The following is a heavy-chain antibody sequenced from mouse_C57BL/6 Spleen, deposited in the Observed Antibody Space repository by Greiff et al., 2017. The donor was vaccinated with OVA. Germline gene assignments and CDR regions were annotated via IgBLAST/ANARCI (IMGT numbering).Heavy chain of an antibody. CDR1: GFTFSNYW. V-gene: IGHV6-3*01. J-gene: IGHJ2*01. CDR2: IRLKSDNYAT. D-gene: IGHD1-1*01. CDR3: TGATVVAYYCDY. Sequence: EVKLVESGGGLVQPGGSMKLSCVASGFTFSNYWMNWVRQSPEKGLEWVAQIRLKSDNYATHYAESVKGRFTISRDDSTRSVYLRMNNLRAEDTGIYYCTGATVVAYYCDYWGQGTTLTVSS.